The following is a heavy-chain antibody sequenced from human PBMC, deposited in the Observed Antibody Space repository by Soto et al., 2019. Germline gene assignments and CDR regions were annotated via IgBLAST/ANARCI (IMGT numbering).Heavy chain of an antibody. D-gene: IGHD3-16*01. J-gene: IGHJ4*02. CDR2: IYYSGST. Sequence: SETLSLTCTLSGGSVSSGSYYWSWIRQPPGKGLEWIGYIYYSGSTNYNPSLKSRVTISVDTSKNQFSLKLSSVTAADTAVYYCARSAGEFDYWGQGTLVTVSS. V-gene: IGHV4-61*01. CDR3: ARSAGEFDY. CDR1: GGSVSSGSYY.